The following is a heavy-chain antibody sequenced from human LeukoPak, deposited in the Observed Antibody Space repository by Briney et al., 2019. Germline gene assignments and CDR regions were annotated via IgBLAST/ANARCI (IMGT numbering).Heavy chain of an antibody. CDR2: INYSGST. CDR3: ARYVVHGSGKYYFDC. V-gene: IGHV4-39*01. CDR1: GGSVSSTTYY. D-gene: IGHD3-10*01. J-gene: IGHJ4*02. Sequence: KPSETLSLTCSVSGGSVSSTTYYWSWIRQPPGKGLEWIASINYSGSTYYNPSLKSRVTISVDTSENQFSLKLSSVTAADTAVYYCARYVVHGSGKYYFDCWGQGTLVTVSS.